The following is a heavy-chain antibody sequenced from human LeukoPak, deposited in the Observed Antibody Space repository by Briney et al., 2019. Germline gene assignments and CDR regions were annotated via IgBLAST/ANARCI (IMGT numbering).Heavy chain of an antibody. V-gene: IGHV4-38-2*02. CDR1: GYSISSGYY. J-gene: IGHJ5*02. Sequence: SETLSLTCTVSGYSISSGYYWGWIRQPPGKGLEWIGSIYHSGSTYYNPSLKSRVTISVDTSKNQFSLKLSSVTAADTAVYYCARGDYGDYHISAWGQGILVTVSS. CDR2: IYHSGST. CDR3: ARGDYGDYHISA. D-gene: IGHD4-17*01.